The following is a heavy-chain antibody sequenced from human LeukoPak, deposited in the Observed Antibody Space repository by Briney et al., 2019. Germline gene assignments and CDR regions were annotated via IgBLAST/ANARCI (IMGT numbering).Heavy chain of an antibody. V-gene: IGHV3-21*01. CDR2: ISSSSNYI. CDR3: ARGNQGNWFEY. J-gene: IGHJ4*02. D-gene: IGHD4-23*01. CDR1: GFTFSSYS. Sequence: GGSLRLSCAASGFTFSSYSMNWVRQAPGKGLEWVSSISSSSNYIYYADLMKGRFTISRDNAKNSLYLQMNSLRAEDTAVYYCARGNQGNWFEYWGKGALVTVSS.